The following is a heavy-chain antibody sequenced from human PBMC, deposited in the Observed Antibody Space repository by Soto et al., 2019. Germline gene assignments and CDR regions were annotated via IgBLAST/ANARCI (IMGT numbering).Heavy chain of an antibody. V-gene: IGHV3-48*03. Sequence: GGSLRLSCAASGFAFSGFEMNWVRQAPGKGLEWVSYISSGASNMYYADSVKGRFTISRDNAQSSLYLQMNSLRVEDTAVYYCARDGPIQHHPDYWGQGTLVTVSS. CDR1: GFAFSGFE. J-gene: IGHJ4*02. CDR2: ISSGASNM. D-gene: IGHD2-21*01. CDR3: ARDGPIQHHPDY.